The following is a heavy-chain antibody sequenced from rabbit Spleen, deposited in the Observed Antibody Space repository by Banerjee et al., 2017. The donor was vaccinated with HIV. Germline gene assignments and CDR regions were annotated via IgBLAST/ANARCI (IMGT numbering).Heavy chain of an antibody. Sequence: QSLEESGGDLVKPGASLTLTCTASGFSFSSSYYMCWVRQAPGKGLEWIACIYGGSGGFTYYASWAKGRFTISKTSSTTVTLQMISLTAADTATYFCARETCGYDLWGPGTLVTVS. CDR1: GFSFSSSYY. D-gene: IGHD1-1*01. CDR2: IYGGSGGFT. J-gene: IGHJ4*01. V-gene: IGHV1S40*01. CDR3: ARETCGYDL.